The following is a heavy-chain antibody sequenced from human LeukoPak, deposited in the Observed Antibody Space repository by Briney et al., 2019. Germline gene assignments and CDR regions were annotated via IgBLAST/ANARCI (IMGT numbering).Heavy chain of an antibody. V-gene: IGHV1-2*02. J-gene: IGHJ6*03. D-gene: IGHD3-9*01. CDR1: GYTFTDNY. CDR3: ARESGSYYDILTGYYSGYYMDV. CDR2: INPNSGDT. Sequence: GASVKVSCKASGYTFTDNYMHWVRQAPGQGLEWMGWINPNSGDTNYAQKLQGRVTMTTDTSTSTAYMELRSLRSDDTAVYYCARESGSYYDILTGYYSGYYMDVWGKGTTVTISS.